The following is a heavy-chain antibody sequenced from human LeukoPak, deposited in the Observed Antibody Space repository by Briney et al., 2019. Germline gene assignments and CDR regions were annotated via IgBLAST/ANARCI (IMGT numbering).Heavy chain of an antibody. CDR3: AREATSSSGWYIDY. CDR2: VGSNGGST. D-gene: IGHD6-25*01. J-gene: IGHJ4*02. CDR1: GFTFDDFG. V-gene: IGHV3-20*04. Sequence: PGGSLRLSCAASGFTFDDFGMNWVRQSPGKGLEWVSGVGSNGGSTAYADSVKGRFTISRDTANHSLYLQMNRLRAGDTAVYYCAREATSSSGWYIDYWGQGTLVTVSS.